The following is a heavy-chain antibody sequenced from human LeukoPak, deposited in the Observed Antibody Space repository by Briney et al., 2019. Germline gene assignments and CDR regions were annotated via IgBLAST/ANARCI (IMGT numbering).Heavy chain of an antibody. D-gene: IGHD6-13*01. CDR2: ISHDGSNK. Sequence: PGRSLRLSCAASGFTFSSYGMHWVRQAPGKGLEWVAVISHDGSNKYYADSVKGRFTISRDNSKNTLYLQMNSLRAEDTAVYYCAKGIGQQLVPTYFDYWGQGTLVTVSS. J-gene: IGHJ4*02. V-gene: IGHV3-30*18. CDR1: GFTFSSYG. CDR3: AKGIGQQLVPTYFDY.